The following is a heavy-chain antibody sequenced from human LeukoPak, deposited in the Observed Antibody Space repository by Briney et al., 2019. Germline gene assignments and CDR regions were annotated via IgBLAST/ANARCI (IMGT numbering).Heavy chain of an antibody. J-gene: IGHJ4*02. D-gene: IGHD1-14*01. V-gene: IGHV3-53*01. CDR2: IHSGGST. CDR3: TRGATYNNNRLNYFDC. CDR1: GFIVSDNY. Sequence: GGSLRLSCAASGFIVSDNYLVWVRQAPGKGLEWVSSIHSGGSTYYAGSVRGRFSIPRDNSENTVYLQLNSLRAEDTAVYYCTRGATYNNNRLNYFDCWGQGTLVTVSS.